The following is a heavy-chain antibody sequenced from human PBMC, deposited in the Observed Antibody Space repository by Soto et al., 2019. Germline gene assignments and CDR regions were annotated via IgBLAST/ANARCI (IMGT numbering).Heavy chain of an antibody. Sequence: GASVKVFCKASGYTFTNYYMHWVRQAPGQGLEWMGFINPTGGSTSYAQKFQGRVNMTRDTSTSTVYMDLSSLRSEDTAVYYCARNDKSGLDYWGQGTLVTVSS. CDR3: ARNDKSGLDY. V-gene: IGHV1-46*01. CDR2: INPTGGST. CDR1: GYTFTNYY. D-gene: IGHD1-1*01. J-gene: IGHJ4*02.